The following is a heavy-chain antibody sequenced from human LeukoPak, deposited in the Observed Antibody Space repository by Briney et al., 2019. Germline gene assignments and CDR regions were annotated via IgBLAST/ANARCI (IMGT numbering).Heavy chain of an antibody. CDR3: ANYCSGGSGRPCYSGYY. D-gene: IGHD2-15*01. CDR2: IWPSGGST. CDR1: GYSFSIYA. J-gene: IGHJ4*02. Sequence: GGSPRLSCAASGYSFSIYAMSWVRQAPGKGLVWVSTIWPSGGSTYYADSVKGRFTISRDYSKNTLYLQMNSLRTEDTAVYYCANYCSGGSGRPCYSGYYWGQGTLVTVSS. V-gene: IGHV3-23*01.